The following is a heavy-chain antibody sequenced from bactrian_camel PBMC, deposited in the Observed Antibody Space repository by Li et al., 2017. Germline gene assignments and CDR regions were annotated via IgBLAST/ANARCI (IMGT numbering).Heavy chain of an antibody. D-gene: IGHD1*01. J-gene: IGHJ4*01. Sequence: VQLVESGGDSVQAGGSLRLSCAAYGKIFSSNCMGWFRQAPGKEREEVASIYVGEGDTWYVDSVKGRFTISQDKPKSMWYLQMNNLKPEDTAMYICAADLRCPWGKDDAIWGQGTQVTVS. CDR1: GKIFSSNC. CDR3: AADLRCPWGKDDAI. V-gene: IGHV3S54*01. CDR2: IYVGEGDT.